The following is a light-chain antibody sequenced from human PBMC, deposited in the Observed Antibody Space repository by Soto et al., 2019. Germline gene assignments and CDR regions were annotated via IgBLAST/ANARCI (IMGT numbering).Light chain of an antibody. CDR3: QHHNSYSQT. Sequence: DIQLTQSPPTLSASVGDRVTITRRASQSIRYYLAWYQQMPGKAPKLLIHGASSLQSGVPSRFSGSGSGTEFTLTISSLQPDDFATYFCQHHNSYSQTFGQGTKVDIK. CDR1: QSIRYY. J-gene: IGKJ1*01. CDR2: GAS. V-gene: IGKV1-5*01.